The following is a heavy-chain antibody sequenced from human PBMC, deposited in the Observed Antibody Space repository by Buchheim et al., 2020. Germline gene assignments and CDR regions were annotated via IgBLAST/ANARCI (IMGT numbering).Heavy chain of an antibody. CDR2: FYYSGRP. CDR1: GGSISSSSYY. V-gene: IGHV4-39*01. D-gene: IGHD5-12*01. J-gene: IGHJ4*02. Sequence: QLQLQESGPGLVKPSETLSLTCTVSGGSISSSSYYWAWIGQPPGRGRKWIGSFYYSGRPYSNRSLKSRVTISVNPPKTRSSLKLSSVTAADTAVYYCARLNFWDATHWGQGTL. CDR3: ARLNFWDATH.